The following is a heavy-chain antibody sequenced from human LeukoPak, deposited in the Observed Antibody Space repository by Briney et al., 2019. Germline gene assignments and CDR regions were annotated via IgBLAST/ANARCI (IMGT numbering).Heavy chain of an antibody. CDR1: GYTFTGYY. V-gene: IGHV1-2*02. CDR3: ERDQYCSVGSCYSTGSTDVDY. CDR2: INPNSGGT. Sequence: ASVKVSFKASGYTFTGYYMHWVGQAPGQGREWMGWINPNSGGTNYAQKFQGRVTITRDKAISTAYMEVSRLRCGDTAGYECERDQYCSVGSCYSTGSTDVDYWGQGTLVTVSS. J-gene: IGHJ4*02. D-gene: IGHD2-15*01.